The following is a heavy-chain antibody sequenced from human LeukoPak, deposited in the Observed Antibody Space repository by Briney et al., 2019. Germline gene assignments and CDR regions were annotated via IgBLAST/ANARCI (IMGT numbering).Heavy chain of an antibody. J-gene: IGHJ3*02. D-gene: IGHD3-22*01. Sequence: RPGGSLRLSCAASGFTFSSYWMSWVCQAPGKGLEWVASMKQDGSEKYYVDSVKGRFTISRDNAKNSLYLQMNSLRAEDTAVYYCATSAPRGYYDTKSSAFDIWGQGTMVTVSS. CDR3: ATSAPRGYYDTKSSAFDI. CDR1: GFTFSSYW. V-gene: IGHV3-7*01. CDR2: MKQDGSEK.